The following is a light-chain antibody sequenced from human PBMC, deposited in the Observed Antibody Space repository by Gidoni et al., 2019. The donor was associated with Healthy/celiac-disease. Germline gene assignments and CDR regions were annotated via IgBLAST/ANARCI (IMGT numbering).Light chain of an antibody. J-gene: IGLJ2*01. CDR1: SSDVGGYNY. Sequence: QSAMNQPLSVSGSPGPSITISVTGTSSDVGGYNYVSWYQQHPGKAPKLMIYEVSHRPSGVSTRFSGSKSGNTASLTISGLQAEDEADYYCSSYTSSSTLEDVVFGGGTKLTVL. CDR2: EVS. V-gene: IGLV2-14*01. CDR3: SSYTSSSTLEDVV.